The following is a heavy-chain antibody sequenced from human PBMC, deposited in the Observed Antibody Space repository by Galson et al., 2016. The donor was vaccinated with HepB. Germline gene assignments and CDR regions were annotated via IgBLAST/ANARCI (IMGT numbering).Heavy chain of an antibody. D-gene: IGHD2-2*01. Sequence: SLRLSCAASGFTFSSYSMNWVRQAPGKGLEWLSYISGSSSTIYYADSVKGRFTISRDNAKNSLYLQMNSLRDEDTAVYYCAREQVGCSSANCFFDYWGQGTVVTVSS. V-gene: IGHV3-48*02. CDR2: ISGSSSTI. CDR3: AREQVGCSSANCFFDY. CDR1: GFTFSSYS. J-gene: IGHJ4*02.